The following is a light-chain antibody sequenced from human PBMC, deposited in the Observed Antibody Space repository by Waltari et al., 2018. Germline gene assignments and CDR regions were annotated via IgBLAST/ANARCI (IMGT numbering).Light chain of an antibody. Sequence: DIVLTQSPDSLPVSLGERATINCNSSQNIFYNSNNKNYLAWYQQKPGQPPKLLIYWASTRESGVPDRFSGSGSGTDFTLTISSLQAEDVAVYYCQQYFGTPWTFGQGTKVEIK. CDR2: WAS. CDR3: QQYFGTPWT. CDR1: QNIFYNSNNKNY. V-gene: IGKV4-1*01. J-gene: IGKJ1*01.